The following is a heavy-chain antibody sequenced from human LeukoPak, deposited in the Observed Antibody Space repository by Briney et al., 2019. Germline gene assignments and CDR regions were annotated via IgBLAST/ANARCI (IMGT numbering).Heavy chain of an antibody. D-gene: IGHD3-22*01. CDR3: ARETASGSYYWFDP. CDR2: INHSGST. CDR1: GGSFSGYY. V-gene: IGHV4-34*01. Sequence: NPSETLSLTCAVYGGSFSGYYWSWIRQPPGKGLEWIGEINHSGSTNYNPSLKSRVTISVDTSKNQFSLKLSSVTAADTAVYYCARETASGSYYWFDPWGQGTLVTVSS. J-gene: IGHJ5*02.